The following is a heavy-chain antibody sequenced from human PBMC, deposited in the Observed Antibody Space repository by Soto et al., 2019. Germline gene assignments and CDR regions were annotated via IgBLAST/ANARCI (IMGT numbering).Heavy chain of an antibody. V-gene: IGHV3-21*06. D-gene: IGHD2-21*01. CDR2: ISSSSNYI. CDR3: ARNGDCEGETCYYRPWMFDS. CDR1: GFTFSGYT. Sequence: GGSLRLSCAASGFTFSGYTMNWVRQTPGKGLEWVSSISSSSNYIYYVDSVKGRFTISRDNAKNLLHLQMNSLRAEDTAVYYCARNGDCEGETCYYRPWMFDSWGQGALVTVSS. J-gene: IGHJ4*02.